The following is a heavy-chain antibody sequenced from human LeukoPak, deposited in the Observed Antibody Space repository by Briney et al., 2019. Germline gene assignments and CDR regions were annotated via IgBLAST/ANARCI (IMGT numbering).Heavy chain of an antibody. CDR2: ISSSGSGGNT. CDR3: AKDRTVGASYWYFDL. J-gene: IGHJ2*01. Sequence: GGSLRLSCVASGVTLSNYAMSWARQAPGKGLEWASGISSSGSGGNTYYADSVKGRFTISRDSSRNTLFLHMNTLRAEDTAIYYCAKDRTVGASYWYFDLWGRGTLVTVSS. V-gene: IGHV3-23*01. D-gene: IGHD4-23*01. CDR1: GVTLSNYA.